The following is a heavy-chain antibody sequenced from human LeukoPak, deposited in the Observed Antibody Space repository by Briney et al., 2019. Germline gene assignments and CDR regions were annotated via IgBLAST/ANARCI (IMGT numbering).Heavy chain of an antibody. D-gene: IGHD3-22*01. V-gene: IGHV4-39*01. Sequence: SETLSLTCTVSGGYISSSSYYWGWIRQPPGKGLEWIGSFYYNGSTYYNPSLKSRVTISVDTSKNQFSLKLSSVTAADTAVYYCARLRDLTYYYDSRGAFDIWGHGTMVTVSS. CDR2: FYYNGST. CDR3: ARLRDLTYYYDSRGAFDI. CDR1: GGYISSSSYY. J-gene: IGHJ3*02.